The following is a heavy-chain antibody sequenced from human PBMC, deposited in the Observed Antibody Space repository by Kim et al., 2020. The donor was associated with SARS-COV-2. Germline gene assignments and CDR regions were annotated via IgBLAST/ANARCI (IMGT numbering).Heavy chain of an antibody. Sequence: KGRFTISRDNSKNTLYLQMNSLRAEDTAVYYCAKLKGRILEWTQWDAFDIWGQGTMVTVSS. CDR3: AKLKGRILEWTQWDAFDI. J-gene: IGHJ3*02. D-gene: IGHD3-3*01. V-gene: IGHV3-23*01.